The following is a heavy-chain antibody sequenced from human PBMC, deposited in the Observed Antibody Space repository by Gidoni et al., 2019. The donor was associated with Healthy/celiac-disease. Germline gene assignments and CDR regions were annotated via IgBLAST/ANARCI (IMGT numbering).Heavy chain of an antibody. CDR2: IIPILGIA. D-gene: IGHD6-19*01. V-gene: IGHV1-69*04. J-gene: IGHJ4*02. Sequence: SWVRQAPGQGLEWMGRIIPILGIANYAQKFQGRVTITADKSTSTAYMELSSPRSEDTAVYYCARGGEAVAGQEDYFDYWGQGTLVTVSS. CDR3: ARGGEAVAGQEDYFDY.